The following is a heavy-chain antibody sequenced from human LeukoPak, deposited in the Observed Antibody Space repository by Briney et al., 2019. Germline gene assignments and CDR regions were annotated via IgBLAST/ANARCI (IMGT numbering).Heavy chain of an antibody. J-gene: IGHJ4*02. D-gene: IGHD6-19*01. V-gene: IGHV3-7*03. CDR3: ASWPVGWYGEDS. CDR2: IKQDGSEK. CDR1: GFTFTNYW. Sequence: QSGGSLRLSCAASGFTFTNYWMTWVRQAPGQGLEWVANIKQDGSEKNYVDSVKGRFTISRDNVKNSLFLQMNSLRVEDTAVYYCASWPVGWYGEDSWGQGTLVTVSS.